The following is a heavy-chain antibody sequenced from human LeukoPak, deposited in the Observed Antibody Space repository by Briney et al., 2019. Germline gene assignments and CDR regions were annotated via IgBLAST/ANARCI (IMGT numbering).Heavy chain of an antibody. Sequence: GGSLRLSCAASGFSFSTYTMRWVRQPPGKVLEYVSGIARNGGSKHYANSVKGRFTISRDNSKNTVYLQMGSLRAEDMAVYYCAREYCTTNNCYNWGLGYWGQGTLVTVSS. J-gene: IGHJ4*02. CDR3: AREYCTTNNCYNWGLGY. CDR1: GFSFSTYT. D-gene: IGHD2-2*02. CDR2: IARNGGSK. V-gene: IGHV3-64*01.